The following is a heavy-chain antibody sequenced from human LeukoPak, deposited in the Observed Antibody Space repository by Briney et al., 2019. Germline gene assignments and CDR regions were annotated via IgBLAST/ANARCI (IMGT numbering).Heavy chain of an antibody. CDR2: IDYSGNT. J-gene: IGHJ1*01. CDR1: NGPISLYY. CDR3: ARGDYIRGNIHYNAEYFQH. V-gene: IGHV4-59*01. D-gene: IGHD3-16*01. Sequence: SETLSLTCTVPNGPISLYYWSCLRQPPRKRPEWIGYIDYSGNTLFNPSLRSRSTMSLDTSMRQFFLRLSSVTAADSAVYFCARGDYIRGNIHYNAEYFQHWGQGIPVTVSS.